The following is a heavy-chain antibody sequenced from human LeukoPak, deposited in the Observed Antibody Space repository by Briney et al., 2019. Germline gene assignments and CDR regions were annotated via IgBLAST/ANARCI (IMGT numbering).Heavy chain of an antibody. CDR1: GFTFSSYG. CDR3: ANGEMATIPDFDY. V-gene: IGHV3-30*18. CDR2: ISYDGSNK. D-gene: IGHD5-24*01. J-gene: IGHJ4*02. Sequence: GGSLRLSCAAPGFTFSSYGMHWVRQAPGKGLEWVAVISYDGSNKYYADSVKGRFTISRDNSKNTLYLQMNSLRAEDTAVYYCANGEMATIPDFDYWGQGTLVTVSS.